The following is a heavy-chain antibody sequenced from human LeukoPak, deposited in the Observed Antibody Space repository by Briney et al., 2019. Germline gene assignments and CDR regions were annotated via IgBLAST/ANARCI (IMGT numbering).Heavy chain of an antibody. V-gene: IGHV3-49*04. CDR2: IRSKAYGGTT. J-gene: IGHJ3*02. CDR3: TSYFSSGWYGGAFDI. D-gene: IGHD6-19*01. Sequence: GRSLRLSCTASGFTYGDYAMSGVCQAPGKGLEWVGFIRSKAYGGTTEYAASVKGRFTISRDDSKSIAYLQMNSLKTEDTAVYYSTSYFSSGWYGGAFDIWGQGTMVTVSS. CDR1: GFTYGDYA.